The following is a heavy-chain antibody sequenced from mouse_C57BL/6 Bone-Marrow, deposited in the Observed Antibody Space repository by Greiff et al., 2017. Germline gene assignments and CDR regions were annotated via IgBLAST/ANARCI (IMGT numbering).Heavy chain of an antibody. D-gene: IGHD2-14*01. CDR2: INPGSGGT. Sequence: QVQLKESGAELVRPGTSVKVSCKASGYAFTNYLIEWVKQRPGQGLEWIGVINPGSGGTNYNEKFKGKATLTADKSSSTAYMQLSSLTSEDSAVSFCTRGRVRRRYFDYWCQGTALTVSS. CDR3: TRGRVRRRYFDY. J-gene: IGHJ2*01. CDR1: GYAFTNYL. V-gene: IGHV1-54*01.